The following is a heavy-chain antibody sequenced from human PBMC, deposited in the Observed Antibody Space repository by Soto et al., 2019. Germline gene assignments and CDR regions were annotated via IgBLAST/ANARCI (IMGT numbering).Heavy chain of an antibody. V-gene: IGHV3-30*18. CDR2: ISYDGSNK. CDR1: GFTFSSYG. J-gene: IGHJ3*02. Sequence: GGSLRLSCAASGFTFSSYGMHWVRQAPGKGLEWVAVISYDGSNKYYADSVKGRFTISRDNSKNTLYLQMNSLRAEDTAVYYCANTNDLVDIVAYPPPPDIWGQGTMVTVSS. CDR3: ANTNDLVDIVAYPPPPDI. D-gene: IGHD5-12*01.